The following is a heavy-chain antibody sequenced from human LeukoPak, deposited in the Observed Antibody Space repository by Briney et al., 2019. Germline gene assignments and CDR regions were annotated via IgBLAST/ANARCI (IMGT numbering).Heavy chain of an antibody. CDR3: AAGTTVTNFVNY. V-gene: IGHV3-23*01. CDR2: ISGSGGST. CDR1: GFTFSSYA. D-gene: IGHD4-17*01. Sequence: PGGSLRLSCAASGFTFSSYAMSWVRQAPGKGLEWVSAISGSGGSTYYADSVKGRFTISRDNSKNTLYLQMNSLRAEDTAVYYCAAGTTVTNFVNYWGQGTLVTVSS. J-gene: IGHJ4*02.